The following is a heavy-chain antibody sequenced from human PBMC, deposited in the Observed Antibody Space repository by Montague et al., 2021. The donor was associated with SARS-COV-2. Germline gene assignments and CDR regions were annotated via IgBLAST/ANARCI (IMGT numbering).Heavy chain of an antibody. V-gene: IGHV4-34*01. CDR2: INHSGTT. CDR1: RGSVNSYY. CDR3: ARGRPVQGSIRHFDSVSSGVLDI. J-gene: IGHJ3*02. D-gene: IGHD3-9*01. Sequence: SETLSLTCAVYRGSVNSYYWTWIRQAPGKGLEWIGEINHSGTTKYNPSLKSRVTMSMDASKRQFSLRLNSVSAADTAVYFCARGRPVQGSIRHFDSVSSGVLDIWGQGTMVSVSS.